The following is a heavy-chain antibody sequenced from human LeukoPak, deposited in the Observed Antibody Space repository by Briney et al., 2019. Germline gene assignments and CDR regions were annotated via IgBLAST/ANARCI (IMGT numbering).Heavy chain of an antibody. J-gene: IGHJ4*02. CDR2: ISGSGGST. Sequence: PGGSLRLSCAASGFTFSSYAMSRVRQAPGKGLEWVSVISGSGGSTYYADSVKGRFTISRDNSKNTLYLQMNSLRAEDTAVYYCAKRVASSSAEMDYWGQGTLVTVSS. CDR3: AKRVASSSAEMDY. D-gene: IGHD6-6*01. CDR1: GFTFSSYA. V-gene: IGHV3-23*01.